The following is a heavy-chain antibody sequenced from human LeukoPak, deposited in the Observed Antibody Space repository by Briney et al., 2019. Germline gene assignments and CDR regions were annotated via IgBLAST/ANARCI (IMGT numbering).Heavy chain of an antibody. J-gene: IGHJ4*02. CDR1: GFTFSSYE. Sequence: PGGSLRLSCAASGFTFSSYEMNWVRQAPGKGLEWVSLISSSSSYIYYADSVKGRFTISRDNAKNTLYLQMNSLRAEDTAVYYCARDFMYNVNCAGCWGQGTLVTVSS. CDR2: ISSSSSYI. V-gene: IGHV3-21*01. D-gene: IGHD1-14*01. CDR3: ARDFMYNVNCAGC.